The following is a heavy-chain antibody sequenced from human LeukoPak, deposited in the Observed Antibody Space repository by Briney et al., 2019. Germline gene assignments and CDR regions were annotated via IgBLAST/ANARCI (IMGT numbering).Heavy chain of an antibody. D-gene: IGHD3-9*01. CDR1: GGSISSYY. CDR3: ARRSKLRYFDWLPWAFDY. V-gene: IGHV4-59*12. Sequence: SETLSLTCTVSGGSISSYYWSWIRQPPGKGLEWIGDIYYSGSTNYNPSLKSRVTISVDTSKNQFSLKLSSVTAADTAVYYCARRSKLRYFDWLPWAFDYWGQGTLVTVSS. CDR2: IYYSGST. J-gene: IGHJ4*02.